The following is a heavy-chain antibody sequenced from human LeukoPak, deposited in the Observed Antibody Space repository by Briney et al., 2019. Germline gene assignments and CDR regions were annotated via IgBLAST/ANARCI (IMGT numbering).Heavy chain of an antibody. V-gene: IGHV5-51*01. Sequence: GESLKISCKGSGNSFTNYWIGWVSQMPGKGLEWMGIIYPGDSDSRYSPSFQGQVTMSADKSISTAYLQWSSLKASDTAMYYCARSPVGSRYFDYWGQGTLVTVSS. D-gene: IGHD2-2*03. CDR3: ARSPVGSRYFDY. CDR2: IYPGDSDS. CDR1: GNSFTNYW. J-gene: IGHJ4*02.